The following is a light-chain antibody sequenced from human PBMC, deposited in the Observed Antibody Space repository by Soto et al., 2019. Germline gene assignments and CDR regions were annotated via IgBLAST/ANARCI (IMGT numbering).Light chain of an antibody. V-gene: IGKV3-20*01. CDR2: GAS. J-gene: IGKJ4*01. CDR3: QQYDNSPLT. Sequence: EIVLTQSPGSLSLSPGERVTLSCRASQSVSSSYLAWYQQKPGQAPRLLIYGASNRATGIPDRFSGSGSGTDFTLTISRLEPEDFAVYYCQQYDNSPLTFGGGTKVDIK. CDR1: QSVSSSY.